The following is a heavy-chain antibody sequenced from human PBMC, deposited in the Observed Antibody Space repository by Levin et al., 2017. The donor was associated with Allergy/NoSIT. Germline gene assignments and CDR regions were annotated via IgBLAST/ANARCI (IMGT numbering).Heavy chain of an antibody. D-gene: IGHD3-3*01. V-gene: IGHV3-7*01. Sequence: GGSLRLSCAASGFTFSSYWMSWVRQAPGKGLEWVANIKQDGSEKYYVDSVKGRFTISRDNAKNSLYLQMNSLRAEDTAVYYCARDPGLGYDFWSGYQGSDAFDIWGQGTMVTVSS. CDR2: IKQDGSEK. CDR1: GFTFSSYW. CDR3: ARDPGLGYDFWSGYQGSDAFDI. J-gene: IGHJ3*02.